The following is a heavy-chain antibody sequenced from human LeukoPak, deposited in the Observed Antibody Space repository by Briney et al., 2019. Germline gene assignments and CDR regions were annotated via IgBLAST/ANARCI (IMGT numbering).Heavy chain of an antibody. CDR3: TKDLDSGPEY. CDR2: IKTKTNGGTT. CDR1: GFTFSYAW. V-gene: IGHV3-15*01. D-gene: IGHD2-15*01. Sequence: SVGSLRLSCAASGFTFSYAWMSWVRQAPGTGMEWVGRIKTKTNGGTTDYVAAVKGSFTISRHNSKNTLYLQMHSLKTEDTAVYYCTKDLDSGPEYWGQGTLVTVSS. J-gene: IGHJ4*02.